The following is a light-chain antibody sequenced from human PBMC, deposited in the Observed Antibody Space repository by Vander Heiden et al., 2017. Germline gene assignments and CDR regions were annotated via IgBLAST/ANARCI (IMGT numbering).Light chain of an antibody. Sequence: SVLTHSPSASATPGQGVTISCSGSSSNIGSNYVCWDQQLPGTAPKLVIYGNNQRPSGVPDRFSGSKSGTSASLASRGLRAEDEADYYCAAWDDSLSGWVFGGGTKLTVL. J-gene: IGLJ3*02. CDR2: GNN. CDR1: SSNIGSNY. CDR3: AAWDDSLSGWV. V-gene: IGLV1-47*02.